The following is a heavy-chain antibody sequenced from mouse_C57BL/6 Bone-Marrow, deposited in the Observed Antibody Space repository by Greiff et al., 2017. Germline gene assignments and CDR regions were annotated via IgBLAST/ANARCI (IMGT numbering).Heavy chain of an antibody. J-gene: IGHJ4*01. D-gene: IGHD1-1*01. CDR2: IYPRSGNT. V-gene: IGHV1-81*01. Sequence: SGAELARPGASVKLSCKASGYTFTSYGISWVKQRTGQGLEWIGEIYPRSGNTYYNEKFKGKATLTADKSSSTAYMELRSLTSEDSAVYFCARYEAYYYGSSYGAMDYWGQGTSVTVSS. CDR1: GYTFTSYG. CDR3: ARYEAYYYGSSYGAMDY.